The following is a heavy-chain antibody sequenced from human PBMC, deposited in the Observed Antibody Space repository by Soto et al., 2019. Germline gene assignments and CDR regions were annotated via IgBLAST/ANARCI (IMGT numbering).Heavy chain of an antibody. V-gene: IGHV4-34*01. CDR2: INHSGST. CDR3: ARGLDFWSGYYTYYYGMDV. Sequence: SETLSLTCAFYGGSFSGYYWSCIRHPPGKWLEWIGEINHSGSTNYNPSLKSRVTISVDTSKNQFSLKLSSVTAADTAVYYCARGLDFWSGYYTYYYGMDVWGQGTTVTVSS. J-gene: IGHJ6*01. D-gene: IGHD3-3*01. CDR1: GGSFSGYY.